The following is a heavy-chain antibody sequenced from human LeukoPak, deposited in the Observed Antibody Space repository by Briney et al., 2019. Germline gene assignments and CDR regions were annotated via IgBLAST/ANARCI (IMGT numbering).Heavy chain of an antibody. CDR2: IYYSGST. D-gene: IGHD2-2*02. J-gene: IGHJ4*02. CDR1: GGSISNYY. Sequence: SETLSLTCTVSGGSISNYYWSWIRQPPGKGLEWIGYIYYSGSTNYNPSLKSRVTISVDTSKNQFSLKLSSVTAADTAVYYCAREPRYCSSTSCYILYYWGQGTLVTVSS. CDR3: AREPRYCSSTSCYILYY. V-gene: IGHV4-59*01.